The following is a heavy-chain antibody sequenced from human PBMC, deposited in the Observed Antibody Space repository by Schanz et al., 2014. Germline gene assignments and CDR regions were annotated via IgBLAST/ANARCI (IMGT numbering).Heavy chain of an antibody. J-gene: IGHJ4*02. CDR2: ISGTTTYT. CDR1: GFAFSDYY. CDR3: AKGMGYCSGGTCYGYYYYGLDV. V-gene: IGHV3-11*05. Sequence: QLVGSGGGLIQPGGSLRLSCTASGFAFSDYYMSWIRQAPGKGLEWVSYISGTTTYTNYADSVKGRFTISRDNAKNSLYLQMNNLKAEDTAVYYCAKGMGYCSGGTCYGYYYYGLDVWGQGTLVTVSS. D-gene: IGHD2-15*01.